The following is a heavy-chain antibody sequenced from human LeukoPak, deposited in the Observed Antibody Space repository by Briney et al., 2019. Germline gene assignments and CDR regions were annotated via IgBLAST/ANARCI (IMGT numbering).Heavy chain of an antibody. CDR2: IYHSGST. Sequence: PSETLSLTCAVYGGSFSGYYWSWIRQPPGKGLEWIGSIYHSGSTYYNPSLKSRVTISVDTSKNQFSLKLSSVTAADTAVYYCARHTIFGVVIYNWFDPWGQGTLVTVSS. J-gene: IGHJ5*02. V-gene: IGHV4-34*01. CDR1: GGSFSGYY. D-gene: IGHD3-3*01. CDR3: ARHTIFGVVIYNWFDP.